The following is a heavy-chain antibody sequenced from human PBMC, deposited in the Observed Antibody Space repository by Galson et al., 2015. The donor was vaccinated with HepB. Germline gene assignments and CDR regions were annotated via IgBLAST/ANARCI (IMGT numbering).Heavy chain of an antibody. D-gene: IGHD3-22*01. Sequence: SLRLSCAASGFTFSSYAMNWVRQAPGKGLEWVSTIGASGSTTYHADSVKGRFTISRDNSKNTLYLQMNSLRAEDTAVYYCANGEKISMMRIHWGDYWGQGTLVAVTS. CDR2: IGASGSTT. J-gene: IGHJ4*02. V-gene: IGHV3-23*01. CDR1: GFTFSSYA. CDR3: ANGEKISMMRIHWGDY.